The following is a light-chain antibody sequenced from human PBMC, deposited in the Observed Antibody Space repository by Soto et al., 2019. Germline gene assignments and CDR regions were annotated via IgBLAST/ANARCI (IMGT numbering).Light chain of an antibody. CDR2: EVS. CDR1: SSDVGPYNY. Sequence: QSALTQPASVSGSPGQSISISCTGTSSDVGPYNYVSWYQQHPAKAPNLMIFEVSNRPSGVSNRFSGSKSGYTASLTISGLQPEDEAEYYCSSYTSDSTFLIFGGGTKLTVL. CDR3: SSYTSDSTFLI. J-gene: IGLJ2*01. V-gene: IGLV2-14*01.